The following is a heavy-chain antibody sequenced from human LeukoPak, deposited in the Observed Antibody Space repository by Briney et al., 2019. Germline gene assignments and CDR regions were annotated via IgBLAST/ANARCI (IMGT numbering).Heavy chain of an antibody. CDR3: AKELSIGISQGFDY. CDR2: IWYDGSNK. Sequence: GGSLRLSCAASRFTFSSYVMHWVRQAPGKGREGVAVIWYDGSNKYYADSVKGRFTISRDNSKNTLYLQMNSLRAEDTAVYYCAKELSIGISQGFDYWGQGTLVTVSS. J-gene: IGHJ4*02. V-gene: IGHV3-33*06. D-gene: IGHD6-6*01. CDR1: RFTFSSYV.